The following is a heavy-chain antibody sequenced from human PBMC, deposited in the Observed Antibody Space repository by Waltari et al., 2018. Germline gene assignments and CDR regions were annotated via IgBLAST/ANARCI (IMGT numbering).Heavy chain of an antibody. V-gene: IGHV4-39*07. J-gene: IGHJ4*02. CDR1: GGSISSSSSY. D-gene: IGHD2-2*01. Sequence: QLQLQESGPGLVKPSETLSLTCTVSGGSISSSSSYWGWIRQPPGKGLEWIGSIYYSGSTYYNPSLKSRVTISVDTSKNQFSLKLSSVTAADTAVYYCARDRIVVVPAATRAFDYWGQGTLVTVSS. CDR2: IYYSGST. CDR3: ARDRIVVVPAATRAFDY.